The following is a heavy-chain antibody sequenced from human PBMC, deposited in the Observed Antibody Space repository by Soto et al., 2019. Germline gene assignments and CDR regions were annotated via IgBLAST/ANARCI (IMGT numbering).Heavy chain of an antibody. CDR2: MNPNSGNT. CDR3: ARSVAGRENYFDY. V-gene: IGHV1-8*01. Sequence: ASVKVSCKASGYTFTSYYINWVRQATGQGLEWMGWMNPNSGNTGYAQKFQGRVTMTRNTSISTAYMELSSLRSEDTAVYYCARSVAGRENYFDYWGQGTLVTVSS. D-gene: IGHD6-19*01. J-gene: IGHJ4*02. CDR1: GYTFTSYY.